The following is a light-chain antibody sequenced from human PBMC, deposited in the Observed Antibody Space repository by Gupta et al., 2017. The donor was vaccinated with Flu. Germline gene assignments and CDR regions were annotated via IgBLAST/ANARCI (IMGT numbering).Light chain of an antibody. Sequence: AXLSXXXGESATLSCRASQNINSNLAWYQQKPGQAPRLLIYDASTRATGIPARFSGSGSGTEFTLSINSLQSEDFAIYYCQQYNNWPYTFGQGTKLEIK. CDR1: QNINSN. V-gene: IGKV3-15*01. CDR2: DAS. J-gene: IGKJ2*01. CDR3: QQYNNWPYT.